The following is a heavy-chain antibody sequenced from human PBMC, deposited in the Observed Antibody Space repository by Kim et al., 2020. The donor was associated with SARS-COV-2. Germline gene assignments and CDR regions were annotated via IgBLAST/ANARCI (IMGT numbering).Heavy chain of an antibody. Sequence: KNYADSVKDRFTVSRDNSKTTLYPKMASLRADDTAVYYCAKLTTVTTFEYWGQGTLVTVSS. J-gene: IGHJ4*02. CDR3: AKLTTVTTFEY. V-gene: IGHV3-30-3*02. D-gene: IGHD4-17*01. CDR2: K.